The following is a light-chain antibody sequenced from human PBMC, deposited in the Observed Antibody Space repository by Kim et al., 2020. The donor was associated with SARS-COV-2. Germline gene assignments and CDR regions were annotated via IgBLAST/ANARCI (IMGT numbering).Light chain of an antibody. CDR1: QYISNH. J-gene: IGKJ1*01. V-gene: IGKV1-27*01. CDR2: AAA. CDR3: QKCDSAPWT. Sequence: ASVGDRVTITCRASQYISNHLAWFQLKPGKAPKLLISAAAALQPGVPSRFSGSGSGTDFTLTVTSLQPEDFATYYCQKCDSAPWTFGQGTKVEIK.